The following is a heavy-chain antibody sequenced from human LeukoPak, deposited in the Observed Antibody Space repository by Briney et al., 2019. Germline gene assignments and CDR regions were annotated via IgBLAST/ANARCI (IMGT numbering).Heavy chain of an antibody. CDR1: GFTFSSYE. D-gene: IGHD4-17*01. CDR2: ISGSGSTI. J-gene: IGHJ6*03. V-gene: IGHV3-48*03. Sequence: PGGSLRLSCAASGFTFSSYEMSWVRQAPGKGLEWVSYISGSGSTIYYADSVKGRFTISRDNAKNSLYLQMNSLRAEDTAVYYCARVSYGYMDVWGKGTTVTVSS. CDR3: ARVSYGYMDV.